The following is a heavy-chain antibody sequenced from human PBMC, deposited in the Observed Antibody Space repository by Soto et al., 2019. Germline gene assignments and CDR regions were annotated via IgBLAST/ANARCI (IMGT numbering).Heavy chain of an antibody. V-gene: IGHV1-18*01. CDR3: ARERLMITFSGVSAPHYFCGVDV. Sequence: QVQLVQSGAEVKKPGASVKVSCKASGYTFVNYGISWVRQAPGQGLEWMGYISTYNSDTYSAQKLQDRGALTTDTSTTTAYVELSSLSSDSTAVSCCARERLMITFSGVSAPHYFCGVDVWGQATTVT. D-gene: IGHD3-16*01. CDR1: GYTFVNYG. CDR2: ISTYNSDT. J-gene: IGHJ6*02.